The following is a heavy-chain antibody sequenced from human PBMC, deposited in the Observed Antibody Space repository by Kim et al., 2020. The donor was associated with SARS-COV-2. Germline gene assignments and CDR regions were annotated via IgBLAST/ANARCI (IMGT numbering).Heavy chain of an antibody. J-gene: IGHJ6*02. CDR1: GGSISSSNW. CDR3: ARAVTYCGDCYSKYYYYGMDV. V-gene: IGHV4-4*02. CDR2: IYHSGST. Sequence: SETLSLTCAVSGGSISSSNWWSWVRQPPGKGLEWIGEIYHSGSTNYNPSLKSRVTISVDKSKNQFSLKLSSVTAADTAVYYCARAVTYCGDCYSKYYYYGMDVWGQGTTVTVSS. D-gene: IGHD2-21*02.